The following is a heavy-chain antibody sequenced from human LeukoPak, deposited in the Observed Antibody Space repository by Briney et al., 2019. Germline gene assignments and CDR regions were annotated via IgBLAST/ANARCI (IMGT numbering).Heavy chain of an antibody. V-gene: IGHV4-59*01. Sequence: SETLSLTCTVSGGSISSYYWSWIRQPPGKGLEWIGYIYYSGSANYNPSLKSRVTISVDTSKNQFSLKLSSVTAADTAVYYCARGLMMAVAGRGEFHYWGQGTLVTVSS. D-gene: IGHD6-13*01. CDR2: IYYSGSA. CDR3: ARGLMMAVAGRGEFHY. CDR1: GGSISSYY. J-gene: IGHJ4*02.